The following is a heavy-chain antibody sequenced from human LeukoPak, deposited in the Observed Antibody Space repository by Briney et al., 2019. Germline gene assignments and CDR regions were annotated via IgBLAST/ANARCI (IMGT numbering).Heavy chain of an antibody. CDR2: ISAIGGST. D-gene: IGHD3-3*01. CDR3: AKDLPAITTFGALDY. V-gene: IGHV3-23*01. CDR1: GFTFSSYV. J-gene: IGHJ4*02. Sequence: GGSLRLSCAPSGFTFSSYVMSWVRQAPGKGLEWVSTISAIGGSTYYADSVKGRFTISRDNSKNTLYLQMSSLRAEDTAVYYFAKDLPAITTFGALDYWGQGTLVTVSS.